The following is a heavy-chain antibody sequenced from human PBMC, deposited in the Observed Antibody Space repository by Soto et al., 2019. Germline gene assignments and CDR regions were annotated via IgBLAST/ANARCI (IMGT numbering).Heavy chain of an antibody. CDR2: INPSGGST. D-gene: IGHD2-21*02. V-gene: IGHV1-46*01. J-gene: IGHJ4*02. CDR3: ARENKIYCGGHCYHTY. Sequence: ASVKVSCKASGYTFTSYYMHWVRQAPGQGLEWMGIINPSGGSTSYAQKFQGRVTMTRDTSTSTVYMELSSLRSEDTAVYYCARENKIYCGGHCYHTYWGQGTLVTVSS. CDR1: GYTFTSYY.